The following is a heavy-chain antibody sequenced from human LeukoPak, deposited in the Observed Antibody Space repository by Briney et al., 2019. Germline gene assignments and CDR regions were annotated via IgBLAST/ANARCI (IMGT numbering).Heavy chain of an antibody. CDR3: ARDNHPVMLVEATAGFHLDY. Sequence: SVKVSCKASGGTFSNYAFSWVRQAPGQGLEWMGRIIPILGITKYAQKFQDRVTITADRSMNTAYMELSSLRSDDSAVYYCARDNHPVMLVEATAGFHLDYWGQGTLVTVSS. CDR2: IIPILGIT. J-gene: IGHJ4*02. D-gene: IGHD2-15*01. V-gene: IGHV1-69*04. CDR1: GGTFSNYA.